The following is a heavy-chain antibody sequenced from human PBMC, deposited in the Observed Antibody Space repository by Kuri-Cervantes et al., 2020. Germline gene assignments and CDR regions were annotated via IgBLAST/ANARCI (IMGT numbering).Heavy chain of an antibody. V-gene: IGHV3-30-3*01. J-gene: IGHJ3*02. CDR3: XXDLRXXLDAFDI. Sequence: AASRXXFSSYAMHWVRQAXGKGXEWVAXISXXGSNKYYAXSVKGXFTISRDXSKNTLYXXXNSLRAEDTAXYYCXXDLRXXLDAFDIWGQGTMVT. CDR2: ISXXGSNK. CDR1: RXXFSSYA.